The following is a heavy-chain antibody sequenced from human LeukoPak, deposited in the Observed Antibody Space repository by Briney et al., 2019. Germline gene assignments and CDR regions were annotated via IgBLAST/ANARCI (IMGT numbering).Heavy chain of an antibody. J-gene: IGHJ4*02. CDR3: ARGYSTSWTYYFDY. CDR2: MYYGGST. D-gene: IGHD6-13*01. V-gene: IGHV4-59*01. Sequence: SETLPLTCTVSDGAISGYYWGWIRQPPGKGLDWIGHMYYGGSTNYNPSLKSRVTISADTSKNQFSLKLSSVSAADTAVYYCARGYSTSWTYYFDYWGQGALVTVSS. CDR1: DGAISGYY.